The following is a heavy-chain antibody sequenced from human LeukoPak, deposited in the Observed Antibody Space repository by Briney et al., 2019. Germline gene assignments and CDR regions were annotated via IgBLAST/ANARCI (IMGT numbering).Heavy chain of an antibody. Sequence: GESLKISCKGSGYIFTNYWIGWVRQMPGKGLEWMGFIYPGDSDSRYSPSFQGQVTISVDKSINTAYLQWSSLRASDTAIYYCARHTGGLILYIFDYWGQGTLVTVSS. CDR2: IYPGDSDS. D-gene: IGHD1-14*01. CDR3: ARHTGGLILYIFDY. CDR1: GYIFTNYW. J-gene: IGHJ4*02. V-gene: IGHV5-51*01.